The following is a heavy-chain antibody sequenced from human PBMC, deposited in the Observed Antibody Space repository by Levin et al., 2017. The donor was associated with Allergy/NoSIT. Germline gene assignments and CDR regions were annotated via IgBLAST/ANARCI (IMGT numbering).Heavy chain of an antibody. CDR1: GASISSGDYY. Sequence: PSETLSLTCTVSGASISSGDYYWSWIRQPPGKGLEWIGYIYDSGSTHYSGSTHYNPSLKSRVTLSVDTSKKQFSLKLSSVTAAATAVYYCASRFYHDSSGFLYWGQGTLVTVSS. D-gene: IGHD3-22*01. CDR3: ASRFYHDSSGFLY. CDR2: IYDSGSTHYSGST. J-gene: IGHJ4*02. V-gene: IGHV4-30-4*02.